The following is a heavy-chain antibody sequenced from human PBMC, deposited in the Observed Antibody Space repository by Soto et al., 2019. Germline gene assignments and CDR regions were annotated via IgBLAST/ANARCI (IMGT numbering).Heavy chain of an antibody. CDR1: ADSSTISDSY. J-gene: IGHJ4*02. Sequence: SETLSLTCTVSADSSTISDSYWGWLRHPPGKGPQWIGSSSYNGGTFYNPSLKGRVAISVDPSKKHSSLQVTSVSAADTAVYYCARHRIEVVWRGFDYWGQGSPVTVSS. V-gene: IGHV4-39*01. D-gene: IGHD1-1*01. CDR3: ARHRIEVVWRGFDY. CDR2: SSYNGGT.